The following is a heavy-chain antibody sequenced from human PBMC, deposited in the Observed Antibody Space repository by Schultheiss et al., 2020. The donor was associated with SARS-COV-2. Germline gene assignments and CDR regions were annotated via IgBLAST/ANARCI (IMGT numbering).Heavy chain of an antibody. J-gene: IGHJ4*02. CDR1: GFNLSSYW. CDR3: AKDPREGSLSH. CDR2: ISSSSSTI. V-gene: IGHV3-48*01. Sequence: GGSLRLSCAASGFNLSSYWMHWVRQAPGKGLEWVSYISSSSSTIYYADSVKGRFTISRDNSKNTLYLQMNSLRAEDTAVYYCAKDPREGSLSHWGQGTLVTVSS.